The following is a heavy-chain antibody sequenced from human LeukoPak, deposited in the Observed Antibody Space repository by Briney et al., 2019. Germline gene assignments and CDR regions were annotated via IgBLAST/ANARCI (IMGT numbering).Heavy chain of an antibody. V-gene: IGHV3-30*02. Sequence: PGGSLRLSCAASGFTFSSYGMHWVRQAPGKGLEWVAFIRYDGSNKYYADSVKGRFTISRDNSKITLYLQMKSLRAEDTAVYYCAKDPAGYSSGWNGGYYYMDVWGKGTTVTVSS. CDR1: GFTFSSYG. J-gene: IGHJ6*03. D-gene: IGHD6-19*01. CDR3: AKDPAGYSSGWNGGYYYMDV. CDR2: IRYDGSNK.